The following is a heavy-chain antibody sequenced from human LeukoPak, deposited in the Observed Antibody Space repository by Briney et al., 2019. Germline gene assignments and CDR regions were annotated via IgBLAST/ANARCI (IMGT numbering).Heavy chain of an antibody. CDR2: IKQDGSNV. CDR1: GGSISSYY. J-gene: IGHJ6*03. CDR3: ARDLGLYYMDV. V-gene: IGHV3-7*01. Sequence: ETLSLTCTVSGGSISSYYWSWIRQAPGKGLEWVANIKQDGSNVQYLDSVKGRFTISRDNAKNSLYLQMNSLRAEDTAVYYCARDLGLYYMDVWGKGTTVTISS.